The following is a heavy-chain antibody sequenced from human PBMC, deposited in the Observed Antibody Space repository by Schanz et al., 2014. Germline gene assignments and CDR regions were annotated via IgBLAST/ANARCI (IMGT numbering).Heavy chain of an antibody. V-gene: IGHV3-74*01. CDR1: GFTFSSYW. Sequence: EVQLVESGGGLVQPGGSLRLSCAASGFTFSSYWMHWIRQAPGKGLVWVSRIKSDDSSTRYADSVKGRFTISRDNAKNTLYLQMNSLRAEDTAMYFCAKSYDTSGYSGFDYWGQGTLVTVSS. CDR2: IKSDDSST. D-gene: IGHD3-22*01. CDR3: AKSYDTSGYSGFDY. J-gene: IGHJ4*02.